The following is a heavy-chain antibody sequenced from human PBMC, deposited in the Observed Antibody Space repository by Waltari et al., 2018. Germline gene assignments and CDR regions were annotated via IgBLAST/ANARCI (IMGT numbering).Heavy chain of an antibody. J-gene: IGHJ4*02. CDR3: ARGGNGYGYATEDY. V-gene: IGHV1-69*01. Sequence: QVQLVQSGAEVKKPGSSVKVSCKASGGTFSSHAISWVGQAPGKGLEWMGGIIPIFGTANYAQKFQGRVTITADESTSTAYMELSSLRSEDTAVYYCARGGNGYGYATEDYWGQGTLVTVSS. CDR2: IIPIFGTA. CDR1: GGTFSSHA. D-gene: IGHD5-18*01.